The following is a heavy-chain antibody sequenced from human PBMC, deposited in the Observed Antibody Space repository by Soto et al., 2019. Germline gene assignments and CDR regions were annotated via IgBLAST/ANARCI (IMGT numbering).Heavy chain of an antibody. Sequence: ASVKVSCKASGYTFTSYGISWVRQAPGQGLEWMEWISASNGNTNYAQKLQGRVTMTTDTSTSTAYLELRSLRSDDTAVYYCARLGYYYDSSGYYQPPVHFDYWGQGTLVTVSS. J-gene: IGHJ4*02. D-gene: IGHD3-22*01. V-gene: IGHV1-18*01. CDR3: ARLGYYYDSSGYYQPPVHFDY. CDR1: GYTFTSYG. CDR2: ISASNGNT.